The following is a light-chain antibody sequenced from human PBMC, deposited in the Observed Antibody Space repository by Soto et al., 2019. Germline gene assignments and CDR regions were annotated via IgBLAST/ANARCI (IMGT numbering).Light chain of an antibody. J-gene: IGKJ1*01. CDR3: QQRSSWWT. V-gene: IGKV3-11*01. CDR1: QSITTY. CDR2: DAS. Sequence: ETVLTQSPATLSLSPGDRATLSCRASQSITTYLAWYQQKTGQAPKLLFYDASNRATGIPARFSASGSGTDFTLTISSLAPEDSAVYDCQQRSSWWTFGQGTKVEIK.